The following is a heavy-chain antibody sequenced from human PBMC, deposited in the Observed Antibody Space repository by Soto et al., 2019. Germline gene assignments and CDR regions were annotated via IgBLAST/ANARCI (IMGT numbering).Heavy chain of an antibody. CDR3: AKDYGDYDYVWGSYRQPRGYFDY. CDR1: GFTFSSYG. CDR2: ISYDGSNK. D-gene: IGHD3-16*02. J-gene: IGHJ4*02. Sequence: QVQLVESGGGVVQPGRSLRLSCAASGFTFSSYGMHWVRQAPGKGLEWVAVISYDGSNKYYADSVKGRFTISRDNSKNTLYMQMNCLIAEDTAVYYCAKDYGDYDYVWGSYRQPRGYFDYWGQGTLVTVSS. V-gene: IGHV3-30*18.